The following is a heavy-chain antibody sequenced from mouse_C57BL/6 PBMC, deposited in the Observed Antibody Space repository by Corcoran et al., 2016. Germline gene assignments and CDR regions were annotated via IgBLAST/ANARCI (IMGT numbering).Heavy chain of an antibody. D-gene: IGHD1-1*01. Sequence: QVQLKQSGAELVRPGASVKLSCKASGYTFTDYYINWVKQRPGQGLEWIARIYPGSGNTYYNEKFKGKATLTAEKSSSTAYMQLSSLTSEDSAVYFCARWRDYGDYFDYWGQGTTLTVSS. CDR3: ARWRDYGDYFDY. J-gene: IGHJ2*01. V-gene: IGHV1-76*01. CDR2: IYPGSGNT. CDR1: GYTFTDYY.